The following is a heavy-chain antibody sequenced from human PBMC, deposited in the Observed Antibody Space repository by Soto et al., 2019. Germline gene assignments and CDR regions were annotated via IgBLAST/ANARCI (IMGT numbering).Heavy chain of an antibody. V-gene: IGHV1-46*01. CDR1: GYTFTHYY. CDR3: ATSVNSAMYFDY. D-gene: IGHD5-18*01. CDR2: INPDGGIT. J-gene: IGHJ4*02. Sequence: ASVKVSCKASGYTFTHYYIHWVRQAPGQGLEWMGIINPDGGITTYAQKFRAGFSMTRDTSTSTVYLELSSLRSEDSAVYYCATSVNSAMYFDYWGQGTLVTVSS.